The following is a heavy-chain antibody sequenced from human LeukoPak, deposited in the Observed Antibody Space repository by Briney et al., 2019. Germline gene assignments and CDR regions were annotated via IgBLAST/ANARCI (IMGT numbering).Heavy chain of an antibody. Sequence: GASVTVSCKGSGYAFTSYDINWVRQATGQGLEWMGWMNPNSGNTGYAQTFQGRVTMTRNTSISTAYMELSRLRSDDTAVYYCARVGNDYGDYSDAFDIWGQGTMVTVSS. J-gene: IGHJ3*02. CDR2: MNPNSGNT. CDR3: ARVGNDYGDYSDAFDI. D-gene: IGHD4-17*01. V-gene: IGHV1-8*01. CDR1: GYAFTSYD.